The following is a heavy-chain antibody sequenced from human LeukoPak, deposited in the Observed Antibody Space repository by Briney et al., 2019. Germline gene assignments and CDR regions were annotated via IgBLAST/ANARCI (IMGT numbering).Heavy chain of an antibody. D-gene: IGHD5-12*01. CDR2: IKQDGSEK. Sequence: GWSLRLSCAASGFTFSSYWMGWVRQAPGKGLEWVANIKQDGSEKYYVDSVKGRFTISRDNAKNSLYLQMNSLRAEDTAVYYCARGKATITWYYFDYWGQGTLVTVSS. CDR3: ARGKATITWYYFDY. CDR1: GFTFSSYW. V-gene: IGHV3-7*01. J-gene: IGHJ4*02.